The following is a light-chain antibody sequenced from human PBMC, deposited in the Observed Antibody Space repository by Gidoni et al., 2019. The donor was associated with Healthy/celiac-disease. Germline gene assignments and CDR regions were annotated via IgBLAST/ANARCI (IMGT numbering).Light chain of an antibody. CDR1: QSVLYSSNNKNF. Sequence: DMVMSQSPDSLAVSLGERATINCKSSQSVLYSSNNKNFLAWYQQKPGQPPKLLIYWASTRESGVPDRFSGSGSGTDFTLTISSLQAEDVAVYYCQQYYRTPRTFGQGTKVEIK. CDR3: QQYYRTPRT. J-gene: IGKJ1*01. V-gene: IGKV4-1*01. CDR2: WAS.